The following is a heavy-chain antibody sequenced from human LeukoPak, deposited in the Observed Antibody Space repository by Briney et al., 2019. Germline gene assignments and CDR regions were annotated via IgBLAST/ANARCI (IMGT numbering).Heavy chain of an antibody. CDR1: GGSISSGGYY. CDR3: ARSTPPGYSSSFNWFDP. D-gene: IGHD6-13*01. CDR2: IYYSGST. Sequence: ASQTLSLTCTVSGGSISSGGYYWTWIRQLPGKGLEWIGYIYYSGSTYYNPSLRSRVTISVDTSKNQFSLQLNSVTPEDTAVYYCARSTPPGYSSSFNWFDPWGQGTLVTVSS. V-gene: IGHV4-31*03. J-gene: IGHJ5*02.